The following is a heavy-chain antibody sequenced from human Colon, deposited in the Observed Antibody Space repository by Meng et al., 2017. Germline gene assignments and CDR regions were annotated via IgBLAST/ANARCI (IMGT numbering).Heavy chain of an antibody. CDR3: AKKYPGTYYELPDS. V-gene: IGHV3-30*18. D-gene: IGHD3-10*01. CDR1: GFALDTYG. Sequence: QVQVVESGGVAVQPGSSLSPSRAASGFALDTYGMDWVRQAPGKGLEWVAVTSYDGIDNHYADSVKGRFTISRDKSKNTIYLQMNSLRVEDTAMYYCAKKYPGTYYELPDSWGQGALVTVSS. J-gene: IGHJ4*02. CDR2: TSYDGIDN.